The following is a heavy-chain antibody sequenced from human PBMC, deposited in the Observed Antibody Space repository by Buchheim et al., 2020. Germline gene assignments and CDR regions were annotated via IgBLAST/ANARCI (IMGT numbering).Heavy chain of an antibody. J-gene: IGHJ6*02. CDR1: GFTFSSYW. CDR3: ARDQTSRYCSSTSCYINYYYGMDV. Sequence: VQLVESGGGLVQPGGSLRLSCAASGFTFSSYWMSWVRQAPGKGLEWVANIKQDGSEKYYVDSVKGRFTISRDNAKNSLYLQMNSLRAEDTAVYYCARDQTSRYCSSTSCYINYYYGMDVWGQGTT. CDR2: IKQDGSEK. D-gene: IGHD2-2*01. V-gene: IGHV3-7*01.